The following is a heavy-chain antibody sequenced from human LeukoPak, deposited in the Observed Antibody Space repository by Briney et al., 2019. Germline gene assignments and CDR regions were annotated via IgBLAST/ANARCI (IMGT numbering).Heavy chain of an antibody. CDR1: GGSFSGYY. D-gene: IGHD4-23*01. CDR3: ARGRLPYGGKKAFDI. Sequence: KTSETLSLTCAVYGGSFSGYYWSWIRQPPGKGLEWIGEINHSGSTNYNPSLKSRVTISVDTSKNQFSLKLSSVTAADTAVYYCARGRLPYGGKKAFDIWGQGTTVTVSS. V-gene: IGHV4-34*01. CDR2: INHSGST. J-gene: IGHJ3*02.